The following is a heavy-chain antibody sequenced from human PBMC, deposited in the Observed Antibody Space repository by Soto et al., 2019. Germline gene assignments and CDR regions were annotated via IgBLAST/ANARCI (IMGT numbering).Heavy chain of an antibody. Sequence: EVQLVESGGGLIQPGGSLRLSCAASGFTVSNNYMTWVRQAPGKGLEWVSVMYSGGTATSYADSVKGRFTVSRDNSKNRLPLQLDSLKAADTDVYYWARGVRVGVIGRFYLDSWAQGTLVTVSS. CDR2: MYSGGTAT. CDR1: GFTVSNNY. V-gene: IGHV3-53*01. CDR3: ARGVRVGVIGRFYLDS. D-gene: IGHD3-16*02. J-gene: IGHJ4*02.